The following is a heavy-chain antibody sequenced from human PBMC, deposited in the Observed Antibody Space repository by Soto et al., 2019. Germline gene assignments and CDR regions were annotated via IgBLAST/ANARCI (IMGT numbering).Heavy chain of an antibody. J-gene: IGHJ4*02. CDR1: GYTFTSYA. Sequence: QVQLVQSGAEVKKPGASVKVSCKASGYTFTSYAMHWVRQAPGQRLEWMGWINAGNGNTKYSQKFQGRVTITRDTSASSAYMELSSLRSEDTAVYYCAGAQQLVRSLDYWGQGTLVTVSS. CDR3: AGAQQLVRSLDY. V-gene: IGHV1-3*01. D-gene: IGHD6-13*01. CDR2: INAGNGNT.